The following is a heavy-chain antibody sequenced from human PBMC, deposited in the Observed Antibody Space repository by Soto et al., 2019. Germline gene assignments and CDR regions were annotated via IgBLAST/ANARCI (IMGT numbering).Heavy chain of an antibody. Sequence: QVQLVQSGAEVKKPGSSVKVSCKASGGTFSSYIISWVRQAPGQGPEWMGRIIPIIGIANYAQKFKGTVTITADKSTSTAYMELSSLRCEDTAVYDCARGSGGGFDYWGQGTLVTVSS. CDR2: IIPIIGIA. CDR1: GGTFSSYI. D-gene: IGHD1-26*01. J-gene: IGHJ4*02. CDR3: ARGSGGGFDY. V-gene: IGHV1-69*02.